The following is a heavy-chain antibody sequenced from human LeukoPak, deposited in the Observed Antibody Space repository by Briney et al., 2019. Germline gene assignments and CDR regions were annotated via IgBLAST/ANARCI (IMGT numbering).Heavy chain of an antibody. J-gene: IGHJ4*02. CDR1: GFTFSDYY. CDR2: ISRSGITI. CDR3: ARDVSPPYGGNSFSFDN. D-gene: IGHD4-23*01. V-gene: IGHV3-11*04. Sequence: GGSLRLSCAVSGFTFSDYYMSWIRQAPGMGLEWISYISRSGITIKYADSVKGRFTISRDNAKNSLYLQMNSLRAEDTAVYYCARDVSPPYGGNSFSFDNWGQGTLVTVSS.